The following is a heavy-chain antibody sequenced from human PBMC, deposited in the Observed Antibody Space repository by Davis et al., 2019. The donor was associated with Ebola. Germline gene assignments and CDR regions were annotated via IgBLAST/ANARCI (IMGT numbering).Heavy chain of an antibody. J-gene: IGHJ6*02. D-gene: IGHD2-15*01. CDR2: ISTDGSDT. V-gene: IGHV3-74*01. CDR3: ASGDGRGRSYDMDV. CDR1: GFIFSSYW. Sequence: HTGGSLRLSCAASGFIFSSYWMHWVRQVPGKGLVWVSRISTDGSDTNYADSVKGRFTISRDNAKNSLFLQMNTLRAEDTALYYCASGDGRGRSYDMDVWGQGTTVTVSS.